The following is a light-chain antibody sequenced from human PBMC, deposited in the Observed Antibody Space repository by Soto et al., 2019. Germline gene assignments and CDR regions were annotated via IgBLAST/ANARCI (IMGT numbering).Light chain of an antibody. V-gene: IGKV1-5*03. CDR3: QHYNSYSIT. Sequence: DIQMTQSPSTLSASVGDRVTITCRASQSISNWLAWYQQKPGKAPKLLIYNASSLESGVTSRFSGSGSGTEFTLTISSLQPDDFATYYCQHYNSYSITFGQGTRLEIK. J-gene: IGKJ5*01. CDR1: QSISNW. CDR2: NAS.